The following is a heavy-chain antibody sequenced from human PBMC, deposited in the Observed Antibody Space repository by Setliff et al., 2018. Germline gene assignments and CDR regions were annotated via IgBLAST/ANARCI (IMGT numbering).Heavy chain of an antibody. CDR1: GYEFNNYG. J-gene: IGHJ4*02. CDR2: INAYNGNT. V-gene: IGHV1-18*01. CDR3: SRLVRYCTTTTCQTLSGGEH. D-gene: IGHD2-8*01. Sequence: ASVKVSCKASGYEFNNYGIAWVRQAPGQGLEWMGWINAYNGNTFYAPKLQGRVTMATDASTATAYLELRSLRSDDTAIYFCSRLVRYCTTTTCQTLSGGEHWGQGTLVTVSS.